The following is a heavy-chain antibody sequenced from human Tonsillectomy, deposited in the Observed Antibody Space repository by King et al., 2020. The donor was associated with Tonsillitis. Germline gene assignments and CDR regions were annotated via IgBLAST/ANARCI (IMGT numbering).Heavy chain of an antibody. CDR3: ARDPLTAY. CDR2: IYPGDSDV. CDR1: GYTFSTYW. J-gene: IGHJ4*02. V-gene: IGHV5-51*01. Sequence: QLVQSGAEVKRSGESLKISCKASGYTFSTYWIGWVRQMPGKGLEWMGFIYPGDSDVKYSPSFEGRVTISADKSISTAYLQWRSLKASDTAVYYCARDPLTAYWGQGTRVTVSS.